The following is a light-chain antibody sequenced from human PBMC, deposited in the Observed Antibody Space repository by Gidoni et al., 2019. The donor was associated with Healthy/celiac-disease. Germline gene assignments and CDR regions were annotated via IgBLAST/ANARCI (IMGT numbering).Light chain of an antibody. J-gene: IGKJ5*01. CDR3: QQRSNWSVT. Sequence: EIVLTQSPTTLSLSPGERATLSCRASQSVNSYLTWYQQKTGQAHRLLIYDASNRATGIPAMFSCSGSGTDFTLTISSLEPEDFAVYYCQQRSNWSVTFGQGTRLEIK. CDR1: QSVNSY. CDR2: DAS. V-gene: IGKV3-11*01.